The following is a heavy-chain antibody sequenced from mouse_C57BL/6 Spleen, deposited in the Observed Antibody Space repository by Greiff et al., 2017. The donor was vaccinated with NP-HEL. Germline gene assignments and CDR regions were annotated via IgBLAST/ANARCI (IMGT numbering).Heavy chain of an antibody. J-gene: IGHJ2*01. D-gene: IGHD1-1*01. CDR1: GYTFTDYE. CDR3: TRGDYGIYFDY. CDR2: IDPETGGT. Sequence: VQLQQSGAELVRPGASVTLSCKASGYTFTDYEMHWVKQTPVHGLEWIGAIDPETGGTAYNQKFKGKAILTADKSSSTAYMELRSLTSEDSAVYYCTRGDYGIYFDYWGQGTTLTVSS. V-gene: IGHV1-15*01.